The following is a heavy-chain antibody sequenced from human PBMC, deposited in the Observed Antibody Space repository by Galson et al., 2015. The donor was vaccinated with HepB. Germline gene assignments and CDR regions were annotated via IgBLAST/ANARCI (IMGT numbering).Heavy chain of an antibody. D-gene: IGHD3-3*01. CDR3: AKELETWNYFDY. CDR2: ISYDGSNK. V-gene: IGHV3-30*18. CDR1: GFTFSNSG. Sequence: SLRLSCAASGFTFSNSGMYWVRQAPGKGLEWVAVISYDGSNKFYTDSVRGRFTISRDNFKNTLYLQMDSLRAEDTAVYYCAKELETWNYFDYWGQGTLVTVSS. J-gene: IGHJ4*02.